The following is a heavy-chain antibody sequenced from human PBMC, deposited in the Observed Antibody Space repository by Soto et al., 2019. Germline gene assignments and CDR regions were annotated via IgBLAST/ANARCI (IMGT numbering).Heavy chain of an antibody. D-gene: IGHD3-10*01. CDR3: ARVGFAYCFDY. V-gene: IGHV4-31*02. CDR1: GGSISSGGYY. CDR2: IYYSGST. J-gene: IGHJ4*02. Sequence: SETLSLTCTVSGGSISSGGYYWSWIRQHPGKGLEWIGYIYYSGSTYYNPSLKSRVTISVDTSKNQFSLKLSSVTAADTAVYYCARVGFAYCFDYWGQGTLVTVSS.